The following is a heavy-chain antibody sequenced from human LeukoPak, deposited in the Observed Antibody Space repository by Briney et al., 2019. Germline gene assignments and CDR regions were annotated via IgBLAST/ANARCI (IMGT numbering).Heavy chain of an antibody. Sequence: GASVKVSCKASGYTFTNYYIHWVRQAPGQGLEWMGIINPSGGRTSYAQKFRGRVTMTRDTSTSTVYMDLSSLRSEDTALYYCARDSPVSTRPFDIWGQGTMVTVSS. CDR3: ARDSPVSTRPFDI. D-gene: IGHD2-2*01. V-gene: IGHV1-46*01. CDR1: GYTFTNYY. J-gene: IGHJ3*02. CDR2: INPSGGRT.